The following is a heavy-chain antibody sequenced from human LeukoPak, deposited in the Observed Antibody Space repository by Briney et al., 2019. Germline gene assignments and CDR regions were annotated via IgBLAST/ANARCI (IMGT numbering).Heavy chain of an antibody. V-gene: IGHV3-23*01. CDR1: GFTFSSYA. Sequence: GGSLRLSCAASGFTFSSYAMSWVRQAPGKGLEWVSAISGSGSNTYYADSVKGRFTVSRDNSKNTLYLQMNSLRAEDTAVYYCAKNSGMGGGAFDIWGQGTMVTVSS. D-gene: IGHD1-26*01. CDR3: AKNSGMGGGAFDI. CDR2: ISGSGSNT. J-gene: IGHJ3*02.